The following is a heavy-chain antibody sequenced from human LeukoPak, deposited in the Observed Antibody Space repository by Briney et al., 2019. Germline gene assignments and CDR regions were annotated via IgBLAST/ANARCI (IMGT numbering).Heavy chain of an antibody. V-gene: IGHV3-53*01. CDR3: ASRNYYDSSGLLDY. CDR2: IYSGGST. Sequence: GGSLRLSCAASGFTVSSNYMSWVRQAPGKGLEWVSVIYSGGSTYYADSVKGRFTISRDNSKNTLYLQMNSLRAEDTAVYYCASRNYYDSSGLLDYWGRGTLVTVSS. D-gene: IGHD3-22*01. CDR1: GFTVSSNY. J-gene: IGHJ4*02.